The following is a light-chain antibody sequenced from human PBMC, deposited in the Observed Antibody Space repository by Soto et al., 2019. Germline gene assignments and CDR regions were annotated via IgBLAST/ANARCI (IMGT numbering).Light chain of an antibody. CDR1: QTISSH. CDR2: AAS. V-gene: IGKV1-39*01. J-gene: IGKJ5*01. Sequence: DIQMTQSPSSLSASVGDRVIITCRASQTISSHLNWYQQKPGKAPNLLVYAASSLQSGVPSRFTGSGSGTDFTLTISSLQPEDFAIYHCQQSYRPPTFGQGTRLEIK. CDR3: QQSYRPPT.